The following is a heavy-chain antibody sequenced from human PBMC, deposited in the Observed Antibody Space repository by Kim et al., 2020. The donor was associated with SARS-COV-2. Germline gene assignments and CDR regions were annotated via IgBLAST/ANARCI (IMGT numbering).Heavy chain of an antibody. J-gene: IGHJ4*02. CDR3: ATNPRGWFGESYFDY. V-gene: IGHV3-23*01. D-gene: IGHD3-10*01. CDR2: ISGSGGST. Sequence: GGSLRLSCAASGFTFSSYAMSWVRQAPGKGLEWVSAISGSGGSTYYADSVKGRFTISRDNSKNTLYLQMNSLRAEDTAVYYCATNPRGWFGESYFDYWGQGTLVTVSS. CDR1: GFTFSSYA.